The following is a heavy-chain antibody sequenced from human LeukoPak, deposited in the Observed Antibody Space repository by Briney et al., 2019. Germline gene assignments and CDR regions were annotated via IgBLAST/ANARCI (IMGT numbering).Heavy chain of an antibody. Sequence: SETLSLTCAVYGVSFSGYYWSWIRQPPGKGLEWIGEINHSGSTNYNPSLKSRVTISVDTSKNQFSLKLSSVTAADTAVYYCASLWPYQLSAFDIWGQGTLVTVSS. CDR3: ASLWPYQLSAFDI. CDR2: INHSGST. V-gene: IGHV4-34*01. CDR1: GVSFSGYY. J-gene: IGHJ3*02. D-gene: IGHD2-2*01.